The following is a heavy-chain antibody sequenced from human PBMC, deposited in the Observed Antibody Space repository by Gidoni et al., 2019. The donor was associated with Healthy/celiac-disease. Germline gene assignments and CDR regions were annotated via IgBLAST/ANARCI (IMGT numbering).Heavy chain of an antibody. Sequence: VQLVEYGGGVVQPGRSLRLSCAASGLTFSSHGMHWVRQAPGKGLEWVAVISYDGSNKYYADSVKGRFTISRDNSKNTLYLQMNSLRAEDTAVYYCAKVKQWLVRVYYYYGMDVWGQGTTVTVSS. CDR3: AKVKQWLVRVYYYYGMDV. CDR2: ISYDGSNK. V-gene: IGHV3-30*18. CDR1: GLTFSSHG. J-gene: IGHJ6*02. D-gene: IGHD6-19*01.